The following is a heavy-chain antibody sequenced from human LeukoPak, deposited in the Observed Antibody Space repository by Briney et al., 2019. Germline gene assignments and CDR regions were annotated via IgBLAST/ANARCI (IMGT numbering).Heavy chain of an antibody. Sequence: GASVKVSCKASGYTFTSYDFNWVRQATGQRPEWMGWMSPNSGNTGYAQKFQGRVTMTRNTSISTAYMELSSLRSEDTAVYYCARRRYYDSSGYYYDYWGQGTLVTVSS. CDR2: MSPNSGNT. CDR3: ARRRYYDSSGYYYDY. CDR1: GYTFTSYD. D-gene: IGHD3-22*01. J-gene: IGHJ4*02. V-gene: IGHV1-8*01.